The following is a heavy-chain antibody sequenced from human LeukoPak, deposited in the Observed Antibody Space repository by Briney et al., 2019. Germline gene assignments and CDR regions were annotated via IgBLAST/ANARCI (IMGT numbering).Heavy chain of an antibody. D-gene: IGHD3-22*01. CDR3: VRGWGSSVYASAFDV. J-gene: IGHJ3*01. CDR1: GFTFSTYS. CDR2: IWHDGSHK. Sequence: GGSLRLSCAASGFTFSTYSMHWVRQAPGKGLEWVTVIWHDGSHKDYADSVKGRFTISRDNSKNTLYLQMNDLRAEDTAVYYCVRGWGSSVYASAFDVWGQGTMVTVSS. V-gene: IGHV3-33*01.